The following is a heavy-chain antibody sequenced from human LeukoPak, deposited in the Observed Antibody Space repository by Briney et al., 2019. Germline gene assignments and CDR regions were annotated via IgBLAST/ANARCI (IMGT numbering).Heavy chain of an antibody. V-gene: IGHV3-74*01. D-gene: IGHD2-21*01. CDR2: INSDGSTT. CDR3: AREGSVVDFDY. J-gene: IGHJ4*02. CDR1: GFTFSSYW. Sequence: GGSLRLSCAASGFTFSSYWMHWVRQAPGKGLVWVSRINSDGSTTNYADSVKGRFTISRDNAKNTLYLQMNSLRAEDTAVYYCAREGSVVDFDYWGQGNPGTVSS.